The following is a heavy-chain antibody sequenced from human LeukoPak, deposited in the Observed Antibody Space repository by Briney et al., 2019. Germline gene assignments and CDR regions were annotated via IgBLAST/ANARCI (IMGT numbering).Heavy chain of an antibody. CDR2: IIPILGIA. Sequence: SVKVSCKASGGTFSSYAISWVRQAPGQGLEWMGRIIPILGIANYAQKFQARVTITADKSTSTAYMELSSLRSEDTAVYYCAREQLWSFDYWGQGTLVTVSS. CDR1: GGTFSSYA. J-gene: IGHJ4*02. D-gene: IGHD5-18*01. CDR3: AREQLWSFDY. V-gene: IGHV1-69*04.